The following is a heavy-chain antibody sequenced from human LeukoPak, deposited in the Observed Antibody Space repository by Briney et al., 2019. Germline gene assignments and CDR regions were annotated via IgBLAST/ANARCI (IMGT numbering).Heavy chain of an antibody. CDR3: ARDSDPGPYYYYYMDV. Sequence: GGSLRLSCAASGFTFSIYAMHWVRQAPSKGLEWVAVISYDGSDKYYADSVKGRFTISRDTSKNTLYLQMNSLRPEDTAVYYCARDSDPGPYYYYYMDVWGKGTTVTVSS. J-gene: IGHJ6*03. CDR2: ISYDGSDK. CDR1: GFTFSIYA. V-gene: IGHV3-30-3*01.